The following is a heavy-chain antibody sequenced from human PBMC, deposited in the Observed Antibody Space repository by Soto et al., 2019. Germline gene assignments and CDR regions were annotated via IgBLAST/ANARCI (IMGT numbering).Heavy chain of an antibody. D-gene: IGHD3-22*01. CDR1: GFTFSSYG. J-gene: IGHJ3*02. V-gene: IGHV3-30*03. CDR2: ISYDGSNK. Sequence: QVQLVESGGGVVQPGRSLRLSCAASGFTFSSYGMHWVRQTPGKGLEWVAVISYDGSNKYYADSVKGRFTISRDNSKNTLFLQMNSLRAEDTAVYYCVTGYYYASSGLSDAFDIWGQGTMVTVSS. CDR3: VTGYYYASSGLSDAFDI.